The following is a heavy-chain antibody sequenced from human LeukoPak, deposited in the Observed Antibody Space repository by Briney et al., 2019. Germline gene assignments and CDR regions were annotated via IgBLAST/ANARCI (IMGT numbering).Heavy chain of an antibody. CDR1: GGSFSGYY. J-gene: IGHJ4*02. D-gene: IGHD3-10*01. V-gene: IGHV4-34*01. CDR2: INHSGST. Sequence: PSETLSLTCAVYGGSFSGYYWSWIRQPPGKGLEWIGEINHSGSTNYNPSLKSRVTISADTSKNQFSLKLSSVTAADTAVYYCARGLGVSMVRGVWGYYFDYWGQGTLVTVSS. CDR3: ARGLGVSMVRGVWGYYFDY.